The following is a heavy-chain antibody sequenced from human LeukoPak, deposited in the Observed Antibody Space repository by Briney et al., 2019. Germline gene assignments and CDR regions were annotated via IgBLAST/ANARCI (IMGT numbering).Heavy chain of an antibody. V-gene: IGHV3-23*01. CDR3: ARSRYCVNGVCSYFDY. D-gene: IGHD2-8*01. Sequence: GGSLRLSCAASGFTFSSCAMSWVRQAPGKGLEWVSAISGSGGSTYYADSVKGRFTMSRDNAKNSLYLQMNSLRAEDTAVYYCARSRYCVNGVCSYFDYWGQGTLVTVSS. CDR1: GFTFSSCA. J-gene: IGHJ4*02. CDR2: ISGSGGST.